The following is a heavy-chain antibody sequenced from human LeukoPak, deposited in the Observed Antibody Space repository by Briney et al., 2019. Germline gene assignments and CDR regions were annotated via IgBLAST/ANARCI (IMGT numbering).Heavy chain of an antibody. CDR3: ARVPVTYYYDSSGSAPDY. D-gene: IGHD3-22*01. Sequence: GGSLRLSCAASGFTFSSYAMHWVRQAPGKGLEWVAVISYDGSNKYYADSVKGRFTISRDNSKNTLYLQMNSLRAEDTAVYYCARVPVTYYYDSSGSAPDYWGQGTLVTVSS. V-gene: IGHV3-30-3*01. CDR2: ISYDGSNK. J-gene: IGHJ4*02. CDR1: GFTFSSYA.